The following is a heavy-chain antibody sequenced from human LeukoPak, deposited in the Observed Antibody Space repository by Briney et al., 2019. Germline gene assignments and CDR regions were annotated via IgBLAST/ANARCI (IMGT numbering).Heavy chain of an antibody. D-gene: IGHD3-22*01. CDR3: ARDYYDSSAHPGYFDY. V-gene: IGHV3-7*01. CDR1: GFTFSSYW. Sequence: GGSLRLSCAASGFTFSSYWMSWVRQAPGKGLEWVANIKQDGSEKYYVDSVKGRFTISRDNAKNSLYLQMNSLRAEDTAVYYCARDYYDSSAHPGYFDYWGQGTLVTVSS. J-gene: IGHJ4*02. CDR2: IKQDGSEK.